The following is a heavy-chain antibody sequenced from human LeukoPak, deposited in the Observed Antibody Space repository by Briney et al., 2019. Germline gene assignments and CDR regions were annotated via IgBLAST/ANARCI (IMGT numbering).Heavy chain of an antibody. CDR1: GYTFTAYY. J-gene: IGHJ4*02. V-gene: IGHV1-2*02. CDR3: ARPSGSWPNYFFDF. CDR2: INPNSGET. Sequence: ASVKVSFKASGYTFTAYYIHWVRQASGQGLEWMGWINPNSGETDYAQRFQGRVTMTRDTSISTAYMELSSLRSDDTAVYYCARPSGSWPNYFFDFWGQGTLVSVSS. D-gene: IGHD6-13*01.